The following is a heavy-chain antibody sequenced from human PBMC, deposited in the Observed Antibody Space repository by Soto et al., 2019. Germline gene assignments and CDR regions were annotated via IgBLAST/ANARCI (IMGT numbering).Heavy chain of an antibody. D-gene: IGHD5-12*01. CDR2: INPSGGST. Sequence: EASVKVSCKASGYTFTSYYMHWVRQAPGQGLEWMGIINPSGGSTSYAQKFQGRVTMTRDTSTSTVYMELSSLRSEDTAVYYCARVGRSRDGYKTPAYWGQGTLVTVSS. V-gene: IGHV1-46*01. J-gene: IGHJ4*02. CDR1: GYTFTSYY. CDR3: ARVGRSRDGYKTPAY.